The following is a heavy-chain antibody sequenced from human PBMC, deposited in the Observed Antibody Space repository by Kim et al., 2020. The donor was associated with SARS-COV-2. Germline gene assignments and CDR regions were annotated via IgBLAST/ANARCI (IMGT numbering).Heavy chain of an antibody. V-gene: IGHV4-61*01. CDR3: ARGALEYYYDSSGSPFQH. CDR2: IYYSGST. Sequence: SETLSLTCTVSGGSVSSGSYYWSWIRQPPGKGLEWIGYIYYSGSTNYNPSLKSRVTISVDTSKNQFSLKLSSVTAADTAVYYCARGALEYYYDSSGSPFQHWGQGTLVTVSS. CDR1: GGSVSSGSYY. D-gene: IGHD3-22*01. J-gene: IGHJ1*01.